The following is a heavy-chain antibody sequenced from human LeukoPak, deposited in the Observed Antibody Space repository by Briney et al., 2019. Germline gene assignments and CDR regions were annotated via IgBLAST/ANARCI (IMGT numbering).Heavy chain of an antibody. Sequence: QPGGSLRLSCAASGFSFSSNAMSWVRQAPGKGLEWVSAIINSGGSTYYADSVKGRFTISRDNSKNTLYLQMNSLRAEDTALYYCAKDTYGDYGGLDYWGQGTLVTVSS. CDR3: AKDTYGDYGGLDY. D-gene: IGHD4-17*01. CDR2: IINSGGST. V-gene: IGHV3-23*01. CDR1: GFSFSSNA. J-gene: IGHJ4*02.